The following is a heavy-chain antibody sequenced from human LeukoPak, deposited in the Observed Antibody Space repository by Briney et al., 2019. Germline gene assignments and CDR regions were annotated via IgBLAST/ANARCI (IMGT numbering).Heavy chain of an antibody. CDR3: AKCRGSSWSDYFDY. CDR1: GFRLSRYA. Sequence: GASLRLSCAVSGFRLSRYAMSWVRKAPGKGLEWVSAISDSGGSTYYADSVKGRFTISRDNSRNTLYLQMNTLRAEDTAVYYCAKCRGSSWSDYFDYWGQGTLVTVSS. CDR2: ISDSGGST. J-gene: IGHJ4*02. D-gene: IGHD6-13*01. V-gene: IGHV3-23*01.